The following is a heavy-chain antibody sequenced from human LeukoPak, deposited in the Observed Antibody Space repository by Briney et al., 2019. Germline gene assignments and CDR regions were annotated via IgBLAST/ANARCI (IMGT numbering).Heavy chain of an antibody. V-gene: IGHV1-69*01. J-gene: IGHJ6*03. D-gene: IGHD4-11*01. CDR2: IIPIFGTA. CDR1: GGTFSSYA. Sequence: SVKVSCKASGGTFSSYAISWVRQAPGQGLEWMGVIIPIFGTANYAQKFQGRVTITADESTSTAYMELSSLRSEDTAVYYCARSDYSHYYYYYYMDVWGKGTTVTVSS. CDR3: ARSDYSHYYYYYYMDV.